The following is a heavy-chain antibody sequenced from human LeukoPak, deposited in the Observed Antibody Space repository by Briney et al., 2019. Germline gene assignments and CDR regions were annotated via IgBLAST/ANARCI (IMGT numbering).Heavy chain of an antibody. CDR3: TTDLQYYYGSGEDY. V-gene: IGHV3-15*01. J-gene: IGHJ4*02. CDR1: GFTFSTYW. D-gene: IGHD3-10*01. Sequence: GGSLRLSCAASGFTFSTYWMSWVRQAPGKGLEWVGRIKSKTDGGTTDYAAPVKGRFTISRDDSKNTLYLQMNSLKTEDTAVYYCTTDLQYYYGSGEDYWGQGTLVTVSS. CDR2: IKSKTDGGTT.